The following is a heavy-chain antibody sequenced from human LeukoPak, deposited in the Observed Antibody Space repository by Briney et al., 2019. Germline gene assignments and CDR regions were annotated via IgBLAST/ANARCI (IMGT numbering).Heavy chain of an antibody. D-gene: IGHD1-1*01. Sequence: ASVKVSCKASGYTFTGYYMHWVRQAPGQGLEWMGWINPNSGGTNYAQKFQGRVTMTRDTSISTAYMELSRLRSDDTAVYYRARDNPPKPTGTTGGGDYWGQGTLVTVSS. CDR3: ARDNPPKPTGTTGGGDY. CDR2: INPNSGGT. CDR1: GYTFTGYY. J-gene: IGHJ4*02. V-gene: IGHV1-2*02.